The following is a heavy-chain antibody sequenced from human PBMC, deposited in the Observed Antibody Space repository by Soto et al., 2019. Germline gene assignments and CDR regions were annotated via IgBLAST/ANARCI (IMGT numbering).Heavy chain of an antibody. CDR1: GYTFSDFD. CDR2: MNAKSGDT. D-gene: IGHD3-16*01. V-gene: IGHV1-8*01. J-gene: IGHJ6*02. Sequence: ASVKVSCKASGYTFSDFDINWLRQAAGQGPEWMGWMNAKSGDTFSAQRLQGKFNMTWDTSLSTAYMEVGSLTSDDAAIYYCARGNPFNYAGFDVLGQGTTVTVS. CDR3: ARGNPFNYAGFDV.